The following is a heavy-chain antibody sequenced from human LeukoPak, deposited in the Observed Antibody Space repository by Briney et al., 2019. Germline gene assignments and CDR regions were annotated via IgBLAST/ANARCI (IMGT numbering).Heavy chain of an antibody. V-gene: IGHV1-2*02. Sequence: ASVKVSCKASGYTFTGYYMHWVRQAPGQGLEWMGWINPNSGGTNYAQKFQGRVTMTRDTSISTAYMELSRLRSDDTAVYYCAKGRFRETVTKVAFDYWGQGTLVTVSS. CDR3: AKGRFRETVTKVAFDY. J-gene: IGHJ4*02. D-gene: IGHD4-17*01. CDR2: INPNSGGT. CDR1: GYTFTGYY.